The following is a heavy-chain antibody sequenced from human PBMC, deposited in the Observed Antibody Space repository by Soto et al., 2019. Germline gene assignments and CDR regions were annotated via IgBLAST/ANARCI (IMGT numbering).Heavy chain of an antibody. CDR2: IDPGGSYT. V-gene: IGHV5-10-1*01. D-gene: IGHD6-13*01. CDR3: ASRIAAADYYYGMDV. CDR1: GYSFKTHW. J-gene: IGHJ6*02. Sequence: GESLKISCEGSGYSFKTHWITWVRQMPGKGLEWVGRIDPGGSYTKYSPSFQGHVTISADKSISTAYLQWSSLKASDTAMYYCASRIAAADYYYGMDVWGQGTTVTVSS.